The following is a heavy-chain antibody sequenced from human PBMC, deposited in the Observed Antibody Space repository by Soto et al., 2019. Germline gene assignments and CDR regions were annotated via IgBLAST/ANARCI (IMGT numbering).Heavy chain of an antibody. V-gene: IGHV1-2*04. CDR3: ARGPGAIGSGPKRPNDVFDI. Sequence: ASVKVSCKASGYTFTGYYMHWVRQAPGQGLEWMGWINPNSGGTNYAQKFQGWVTMTRDTSISTAYMELSRLRSDDTAVYYCARGPGAIGSGPKRPNDVFDIGGQGKMVTV. D-gene: IGHD3-3*01. CDR2: INPNSGGT. CDR1: GYTFTGYY. J-gene: IGHJ3*02.